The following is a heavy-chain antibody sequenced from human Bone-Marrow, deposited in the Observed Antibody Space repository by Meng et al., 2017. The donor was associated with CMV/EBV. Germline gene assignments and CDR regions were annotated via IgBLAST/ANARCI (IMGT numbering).Heavy chain of an antibody. D-gene: IGHD2-2*01. CDR1: GFTFNSYA. CDR3: ATLGYCSSTSCSLYYYYGMDV. CDR2: ISYDGSNK. J-gene: IGHJ6*02. V-gene: IGHV3-30-3*01. Sequence: GESLKISCAASGFTFNSYAMHWVRQAPGKGLEWVAVISYDGSNKYYADSVKGRFTISRDNSKNTLYLQMNSLRAEDTAVYYCATLGYCSSTSCSLYYYYGMDVWGQGTTVTVSS.